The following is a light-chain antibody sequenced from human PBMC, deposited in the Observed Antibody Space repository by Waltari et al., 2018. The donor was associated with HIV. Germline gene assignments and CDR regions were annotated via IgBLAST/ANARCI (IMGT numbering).Light chain of an antibody. CDR3: QKYNSTGR. CDR1: QSLLYNSNNKNY. J-gene: IGKJ1*01. Sequence: DIVMTQSPDSLAVSLGERATINCKSSQSLLYNSNNKNYLNWYQQKPGQPPKMLIYWASTRRAGVPDRFSGSGSGTNFTLTINSLQAEDVAVYYCQKYNSTGRFGQGTKVELK. V-gene: IGKV4-1*01. CDR2: WAS.